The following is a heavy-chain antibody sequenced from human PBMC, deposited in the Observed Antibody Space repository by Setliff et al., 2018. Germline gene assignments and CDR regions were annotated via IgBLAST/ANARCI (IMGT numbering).Heavy chain of an antibody. CDR1: GFTFGSTA. D-gene: IGHD2-15*01. J-gene: IGHJ5*02. V-gene: IGHV3-30-3*01. CDR3: ARGVVVVVAATSNYFDP. Sequence: GGSLRLSCAASGFTFGSTAMHWVRQAPGKGLEWVAFIRYDGSNKDYADSVKGRFTISRDNSKNAVYLQMNSLRAEDTAEYYCARGVVVVVAATSNYFDPWGQGTLVTVSS. CDR2: IRYDGSNK.